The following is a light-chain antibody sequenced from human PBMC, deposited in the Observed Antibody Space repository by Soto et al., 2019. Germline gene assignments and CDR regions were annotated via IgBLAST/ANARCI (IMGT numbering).Light chain of an antibody. V-gene: IGLV2-8*01. Sequence: QSALTQPPSAAGSPGQSVTISCTGTSTDVGGYNYVSWYQQYPGKAPKLMIYEVTIRPSGVSDRFSGSKSGNTASLTVSGLQAEDEADYYCSSYTGGNPSYVFGTGTKLTVL. CDR1: STDVGGYNY. CDR2: EVT. J-gene: IGLJ1*01. CDR3: SSYTGGNPSYV.